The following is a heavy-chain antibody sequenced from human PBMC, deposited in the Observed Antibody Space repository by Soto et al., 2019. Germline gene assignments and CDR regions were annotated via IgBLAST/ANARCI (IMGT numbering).Heavy chain of an antibody. Sequence: SETLSLTCTVSGGSVSSGSYYWSWIRQPPGKGLEWIGYIYYSGSTNYNPSLESRVTISVDTSKNQFSLKLSSVTAADTAVYYCARDASATYYYYSGMDVWGQGTTVTVSS. CDR2: IYYSGST. D-gene: IGHD6-13*01. J-gene: IGHJ6*02. CDR3: ARDASATYYYYSGMDV. V-gene: IGHV4-61*01. CDR1: GGSVSSGSYY.